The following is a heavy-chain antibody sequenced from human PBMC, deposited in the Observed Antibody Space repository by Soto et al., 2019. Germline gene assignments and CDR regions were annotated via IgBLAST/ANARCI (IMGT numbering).Heavy chain of an antibody. J-gene: IGHJ6*03. CDR3: ARGARSSSTSPAPNYYYMDV. D-gene: IGHD2-2*01. V-gene: IGHV4-34*01. Sequence: SETLSLTCAVYGGSFSGYYWSWIRKPPGKGLEWIGEINHSGSTNYNPSLKSRVTISVDTSKNQFSLKLSSVTAADTAVYYCARGARSSSTSPAPNYYYMDVWGKGTTVTVSS. CDR2: INHSGST. CDR1: GGSFSGYY.